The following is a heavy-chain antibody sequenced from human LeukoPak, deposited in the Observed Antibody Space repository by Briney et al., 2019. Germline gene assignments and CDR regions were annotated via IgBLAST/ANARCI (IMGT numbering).Heavy chain of an antibody. J-gene: IGHJ4*02. CDR3: RRDLNWSLDQ. Sequence: PRRPLSLSRAASGFTVSNYMMHWVRQAPARGLVCVSRIKSDGITITYADSVMRRFTISRVNAKNTLYLQMISLIAEAAAVYYCRRDLNWSLDQWGQGTLVTVSS. CDR2: IKSDGITI. V-gene: IGHV3-74*01. D-gene: IGHD1-20*01. CDR1: GFTVSNYM.